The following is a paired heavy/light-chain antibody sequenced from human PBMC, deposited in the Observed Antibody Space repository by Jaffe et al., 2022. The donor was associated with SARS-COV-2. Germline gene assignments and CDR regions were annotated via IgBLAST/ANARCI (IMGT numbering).Heavy chain of an antibody. CDR3: ARLGERGTSGPYHPDH. Sequence: QVQLQESGPGLVKPSETLSLTCTVSGGSISGYYWSWIRQPPGKRLEWIGYIYYSGSTNYNPSVKSRVSISVDTSKNQFSLNLNSVTAADTAVYYCARLGERGTSGPYHPDHWGQGTLVTVSS. CDR1: GGSISGYY. D-gene: IGHD2-8*01. CDR2: IYYSGST. J-gene: IGHJ4*02. V-gene: IGHV4-59*08.
Light chain of an antibody. Sequence: EIVMTQSPATLSVSPGEGATLSCRASQSVSTNLAWYQQKPGQAPRLLIYGASTRATGIPARFSGSGSGTEFTLTISSLQSEDFAVYYCQQCNIWPRTFGQGTKVEIK. V-gene: IGKV3-15*01. J-gene: IGKJ1*01. CDR3: QQCNIWPRT. CDR2: GAS. CDR1: QSVSTN.